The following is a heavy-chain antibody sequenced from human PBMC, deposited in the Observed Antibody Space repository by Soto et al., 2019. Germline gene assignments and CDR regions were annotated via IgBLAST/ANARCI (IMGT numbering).Heavy chain of an antibody. CDR3: AREPPALKGDAYEV. CDR1: GGTFSSYT. V-gene: IGHV1-69*08. Sequence: QVQLVQSGAEVKKPGSSVNVSCKASGGTFSSYTISWVRQAPGQGLEWVGRIIPLLRIANYSQKFQGRVTMTADRSSGTAYMDLSSLRSDDTAVYYCAREPPALKGDAYEVWGQGTMVIVSS. CDR2: IIPLLRIA. J-gene: IGHJ3*01.